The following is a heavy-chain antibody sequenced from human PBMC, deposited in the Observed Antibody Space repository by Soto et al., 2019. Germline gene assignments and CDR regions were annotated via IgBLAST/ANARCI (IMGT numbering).Heavy chain of an antibody. CDR3: ARPLFGRGNWFDP. J-gene: IGHJ5*02. V-gene: IGHV4-59*01. Sequence: PSETLSLTCTVSGGSISSYYWSWIRQPPGKGLEWIGYIYYSGSTNYNPSLKSRFSISVDSSKNQFSLKLSSVTVADTAVYYCARPLFGRGNWFDPWGQGTRVTVS. CDR2: IYYSGST. D-gene: IGHD3-10*01. CDR1: GGSISSYY.